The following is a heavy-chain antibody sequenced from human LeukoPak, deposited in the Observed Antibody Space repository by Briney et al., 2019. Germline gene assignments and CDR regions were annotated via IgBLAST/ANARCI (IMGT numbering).Heavy chain of an antibody. CDR1: GGSISSGSYY. D-gene: IGHD6-19*01. V-gene: IGHV4-61*02. CDR2: IYTSGST. Sequence: PSETLSLTCTVSGGSISSGSYYWSWIRQPAGKGLEWIGRIYTSGSTNYNPSLKSRVTISVDTSKNQFSLKLSSVTAADTAVYYCARERWRQWLVRSAYYMDVWGKGTTVTVSS. J-gene: IGHJ6*03. CDR3: ARERWRQWLVRSAYYMDV.